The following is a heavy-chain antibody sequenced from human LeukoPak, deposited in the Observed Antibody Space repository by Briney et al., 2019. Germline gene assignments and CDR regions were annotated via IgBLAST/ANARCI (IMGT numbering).Heavy chain of an antibody. V-gene: IGHV1-69*13. J-gene: IGHJ1*01. CDR3: ARDRRELRTAEYFQH. CDR1: GGTFSSYA. Sequence: ASVKVSCKASGGTFSSYAISWVRRAPGQGLEWMGGIIPIFGTANYAQKFQGRVTITADESTSTAYMELSSLRSEDTAVYYCARDRRELRTAEYFQHWGQGTLVTVSS. CDR2: IIPIFGTA. D-gene: IGHD1-26*01.